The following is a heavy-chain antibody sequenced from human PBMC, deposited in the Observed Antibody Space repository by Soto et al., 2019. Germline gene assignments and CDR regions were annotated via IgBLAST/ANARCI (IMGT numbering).Heavy chain of an antibody. Sequence: PGESLKISCKGSGYSFTSYWISWVRQMPGKGLEWMGRIDPSDSYTNYSPSFQGHVTTSADKSISTAYLQWSSLKASDTAMYYCARLSTGIVGATGYYYGMDVWGQGTTVTVS. D-gene: IGHD1-26*01. J-gene: IGHJ6*02. CDR2: IDPSDSYT. V-gene: IGHV5-10-1*01. CDR1: GYSFTSYW. CDR3: ARLSTGIVGATGYYYGMDV.